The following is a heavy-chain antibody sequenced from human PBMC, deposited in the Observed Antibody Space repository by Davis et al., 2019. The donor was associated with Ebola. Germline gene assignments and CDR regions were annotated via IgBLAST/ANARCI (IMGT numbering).Heavy chain of an antibody. CDR1: GFTVSSNY. V-gene: IGHV3-53*01. CDR2: IYSGGST. J-gene: IGHJ4*02. Sequence: GGSLRPSCAASGFTVSSNYMSWVRQAPGKGLGWVSVIYSGGSTYYADPVKGRFTISRDNSKNTLYLQMNSLKAEATAVYYCARAPHGAVAGSWGQGTLVTVSS. D-gene: IGHD6-19*01. CDR3: ARAPHGAVAGS.